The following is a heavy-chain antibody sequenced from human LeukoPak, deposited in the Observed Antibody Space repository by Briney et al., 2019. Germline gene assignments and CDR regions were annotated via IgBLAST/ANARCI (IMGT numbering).Heavy chain of an antibody. CDR3: ASVVGGYYPPVEAFDI. Sequence: PGGSRRRSCAASGFTFSSCWMHWVRQAPGKGLVWVSRINNDGSSTSYADSVKGRFTISRDNAKNTLYLAMNSLRDEDTAVYYCASVVGGYYPPVEAFDIWGQGTMVTVSS. CDR2: INNDGSST. V-gene: IGHV3-74*01. CDR1: GFTFSSCW. D-gene: IGHD3-3*01. J-gene: IGHJ3*02.